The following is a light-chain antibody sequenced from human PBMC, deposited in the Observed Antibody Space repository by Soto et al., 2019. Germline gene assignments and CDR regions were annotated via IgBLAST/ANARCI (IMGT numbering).Light chain of an antibody. Sequence: QSALTQPASVSGSPGQSITISCTGTSSDVGGYDYVSWYQQHPGKAPKLMIYEVSNRPSGVSNRFSGSKSGNTASLTISGLQADDEADYYCSSYTPTKTLVFGGGTKVTVL. V-gene: IGLV2-14*01. CDR2: EVS. CDR1: SSDVGGYDY. J-gene: IGLJ2*01. CDR3: SSYTPTKTLV.